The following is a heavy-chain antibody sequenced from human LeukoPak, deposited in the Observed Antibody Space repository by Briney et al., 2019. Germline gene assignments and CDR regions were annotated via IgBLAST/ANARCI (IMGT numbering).Heavy chain of an antibody. J-gene: IGHJ3*02. CDR3: AKDPSPHYYDFWSGYYTGGAFDI. D-gene: IGHD3-3*01. CDR1: GFTFSSDA. V-gene: IGHV3-23*01. CDR2: ISGSGGST. Sequence: GGSLRLSCAASGFTFSSDAMSWVRQAPGKGLEWVSAISGSGGSTYYADSVKGRFTISRDNSKNTLYLQMNSLRAEDTAVYYCAKDPSPHYYDFWSGYYTGGAFDIWGQGTMVTVSS.